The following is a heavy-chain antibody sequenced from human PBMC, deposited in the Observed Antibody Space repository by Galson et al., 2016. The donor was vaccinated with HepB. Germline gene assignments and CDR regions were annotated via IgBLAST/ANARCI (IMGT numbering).Heavy chain of an antibody. CDR1: EFTVSDHY. V-gene: IGHV3-15*01. J-gene: IGHJ4*02. D-gene: IGHD5-18*01. Sequence: SLRLSCAASEFTVSDHYIDWVRQAPGKGLEWVGRIKSYTDGGTTEYAAPMKGRFTFSRDESNNRLYLQMNSLKTEDTAVYYCTTSSTRGYTYGPSAYWGRGALGAVSS. CDR3: TTSSTRGYTYGPSAY. CDR2: IKSYTDGGTT.